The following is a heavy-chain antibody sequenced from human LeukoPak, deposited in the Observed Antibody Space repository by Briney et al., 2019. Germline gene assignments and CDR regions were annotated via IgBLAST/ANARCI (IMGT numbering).Heavy chain of an antibody. J-gene: IGHJ3*02. CDR3: AKDLSSWGPSSDAFDI. V-gene: IGHV3-53*01. D-gene: IGHD3-16*01. CDR1: GFTVSSNY. CDR2: IYSGGST. Sequence: PGGSLRLSCAASGFTVSSNYMSWGRRAPGKGLEGVSVIYSGGSTYYADSVKGRFTISRDKSKNTLYLQMNSLRAEDTAVYYCAKDLSSWGPSSDAFDIWGQGTMVTVSS.